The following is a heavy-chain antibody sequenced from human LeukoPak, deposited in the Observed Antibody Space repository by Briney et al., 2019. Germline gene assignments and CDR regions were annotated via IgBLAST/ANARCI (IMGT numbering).Heavy chain of an antibody. CDR1: GFTFSSYA. CDR2: ISGSGGST. CDR3: AKDSAYSSSHKRTAEYFQH. D-gene: IGHD6-13*01. V-gene: IGHV3-23*01. J-gene: IGHJ1*01. Sequence: GGSLRLSCAASGFTFSSYAMSWVRQAPGKGLEWVSAISGSGGSTYYADSVKGRFTISRDNSKNTLYLQMNSLRAEDTAVYYCAKDSAYSSSHKRTAEYFQHWGQGTLVTVSS.